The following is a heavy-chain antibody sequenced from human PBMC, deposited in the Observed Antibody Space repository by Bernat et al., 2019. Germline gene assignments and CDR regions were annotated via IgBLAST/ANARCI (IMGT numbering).Heavy chain of an antibody. CDR2: INSDGSST. CDR3: ARAALGDTAMAHYYYYMDV. V-gene: IGHV3-74*01. J-gene: IGHJ6*03. CDR1: GFTFSSYW. D-gene: IGHD5-18*01. Sequence: EVQLVESGGGLVQPGGSLRLSCAASGFTFSSYWMHWVRQAPGKGLVWVSRINSDGSSTSYADSVKGRFTISRDNAKNTLYLQMKSLRAEDTAVYYCARAALGDTAMAHYYYYMDVWGKGTTVTVSS.